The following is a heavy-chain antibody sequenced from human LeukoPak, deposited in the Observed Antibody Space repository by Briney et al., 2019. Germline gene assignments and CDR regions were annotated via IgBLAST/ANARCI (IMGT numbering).Heavy chain of an antibody. CDR3: ARGRSYYDSSGYPVN. CDR2: INHSGST. V-gene: IGHV4-34*01. J-gene: IGHJ4*02. CDR1: GGSFSGYY. Sequence: SETLSLTCAVYGGSFSGYYRSWIRQPPGKGLEWIGEINHSGSTNYNPSLKSRVTISVDTSKNQFSLKLSSVTAADTAVYYCARGRSYYDSSGYPVNWGQGTLVTVSS. D-gene: IGHD3-22*01.